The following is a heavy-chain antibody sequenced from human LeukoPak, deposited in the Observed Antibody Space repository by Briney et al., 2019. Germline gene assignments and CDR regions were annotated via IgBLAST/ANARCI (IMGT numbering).Heavy chain of an antibody. CDR1: GGSISCYY. D-gene: IGHD3-10*01. Sequence: SETLSLTCTVSGGSISCYYWSWIRQPAGKGLEWIGRIYTSGSTNYNPSLKSRVTMSVDTSKNQFSLKLSSVTAADTAVYYCARTGEYSGSGPSWAFDIWGQGTMVTVSS. V-gene: IGHV4-4*07. CDR3: ARTGEYSGSGPSWAFDI. J-gene: IGHJ3*02. CDR2: IYTSGST.